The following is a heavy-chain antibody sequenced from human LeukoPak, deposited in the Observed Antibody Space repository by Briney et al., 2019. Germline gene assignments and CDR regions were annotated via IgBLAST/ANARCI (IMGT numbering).Heavy chain of an antibody. D-gene: IGHD2-15*01. CDR3: AKGVDYCSGGSCPADY. V-gene: IGHV4-34*01. CDR1: GGSFSGYY. Sequence: PSETLSLTCAVYGGSFSGYYWSWIRQPPGKGLEWIGEINHSGSTNYNPSLKSRVTISVDTSKNQFSLKLSSVTAADTAVYYCAKGVDYCSGGSCPADYWGPGTLVTVSS. CDR2: INHSGST. J-gene: IGHJ4*02.